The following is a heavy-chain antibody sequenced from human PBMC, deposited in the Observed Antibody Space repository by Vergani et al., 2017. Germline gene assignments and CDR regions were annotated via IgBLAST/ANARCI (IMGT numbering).Heavy chain of an antibody. D-gene: IGHD7-27*01. CDR2: INPSGGST. V-gene: IGHV1-46*01. CDR3: ARDQAGDRSAFDI. CDR1: GYTFTSYY. J-gene: IGHJ3*02. Sequence: QVQLVQSGAEVKKPGASVKVSCKASGYTFTSYYMHWVRQAPGQGLEWMGIINPSGGSTSYAQKFQGRVTMTRDTSTSTVYMELSSLRAEDTAVYYCARDQAGDRSAFDIWGQGTMVTVSS.